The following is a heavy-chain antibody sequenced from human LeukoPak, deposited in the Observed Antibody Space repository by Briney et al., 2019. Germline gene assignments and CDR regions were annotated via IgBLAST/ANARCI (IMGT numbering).Heavy chain of an antibody. CDR1: GVSMRAYQ. CDR2: IYTSGST. V-gene: IGHV4-4*09. CDR3: AKYSSSSLRAFDI. J-gene: IGHJ3*02. Sequence: SETLSLTCTVSGVSMRAYQWSWVRQPPGKGLEWIGYIYTSGSTNYNPSLKSRVTISVDTSKNQFSLKLSSVTAADTAVYYCAKYSSSSLRAFDIWGQGTMVTVSS. D-gene: IGHD6-13*01.